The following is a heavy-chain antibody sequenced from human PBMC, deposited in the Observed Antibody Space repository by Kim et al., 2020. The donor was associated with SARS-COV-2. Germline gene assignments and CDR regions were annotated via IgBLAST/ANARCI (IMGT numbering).Heavy chain of an antibody. CDR2: IIPIFGTA. J-gene: IGHJ3*02. D-gene: IGHD3-22*01. CDR3: ARYKGPPYYDSSGYYLAFDI. Sequence: SVKVSCKASGGTFSSYAISWVRQAPGQGLEWMGGIIPIFGTANYAQKFQGRVTITADESTSTAYMELSSLRSEDTAVYYCARYKGPPYYDSSGYYLAFDIWGQGTMVTVSS. CDR1: GGTFSSYA. V-gene: IGHV1-69*13.